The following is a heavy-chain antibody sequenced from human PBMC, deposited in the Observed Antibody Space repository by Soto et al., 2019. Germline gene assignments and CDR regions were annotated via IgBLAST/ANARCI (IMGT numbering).Heavy chain of an antibody. CDR2: IYHSGST. D-gene: IGHD6-13*01. Sequence: PSETLSLTCAVSGGSISSGGYSWSWVRQPPGKGLEWIGYIYHSGSTYYNPSLKSRVTITVDRSKNQFSLKLSSVTAADTAVYYCARDCSSSVFAFDIWGQGTMVTVSS. J-gene: IGHJ3*02. CDR1: GGSISSGGYS. V-gene: IGHV4-30-2*01. CDR3: ARDCSSSVFAFDI.